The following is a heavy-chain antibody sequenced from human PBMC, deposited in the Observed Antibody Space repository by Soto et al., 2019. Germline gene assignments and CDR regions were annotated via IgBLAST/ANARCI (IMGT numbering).Heavy chain of an antibody. J-gene: IGHJ6*02. CDR2: INPSGGST. Sequence: ASVKVSCKASGYTFTSYYMHWVRQAPGQGLEWMGIINPSGGSTSYAQKFQGRVTMTRDTSTSTAYMELRSLRSDDTAVYYCARGYYDILTAFGDYYYYGMDVWGQGTTVTISS. V-gene: IGHV1-46*01. D-gene: IGHD3-9*01. CDR3: ARGYYDILTAFGDYYYYGMDV. CDR1: GYTFTSYY.